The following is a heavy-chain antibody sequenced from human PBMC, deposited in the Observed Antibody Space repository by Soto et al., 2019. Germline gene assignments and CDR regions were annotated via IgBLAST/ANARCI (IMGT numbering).Heavy chain of an antibody. V-gene: IGHV3-23*01. J-gene: IGHJ6*03. CDR2: ISGSGGST. D-gene: IGHD5-12*01. Sequence: EVQLLESGGGLVQPGGSLRLSCAASGFTFSSYAMSWVRQAPGKGLEWVSAISGSGGSTNYADSVEGRFTISRDSSKNSLYLQMNSLRAEDTAVYYCAKRGGGYSGYDANYYYYYYMDVWGKGTTVTVSS. CDR1: GFTFSSYA. CDR3: AKRGGGYSGYDANYYYYYYMDV.